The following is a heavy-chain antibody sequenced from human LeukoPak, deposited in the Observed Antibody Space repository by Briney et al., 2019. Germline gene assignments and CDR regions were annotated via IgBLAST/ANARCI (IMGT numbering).Heavy chain of an antibody. D-gene: IGHD3-22*01. V-gene: IGHV3-20*04. CDR3: AGYLLYDSSGYYYELGKGFAY. CDR2: INWNGGST. CDR1: GFTFDDYG. Sequence: PGRSLRLSCAASGFTFDDYGMSWVRQAPGKGLEWVSGINWNGGSTGYADSVKGRFTISRDNAKNSLYLQMNSLRAEDTALYYCAGYLLYDSSGYYYELGKGFAYWGQGTLVTVSS. J-gene: IGHJ4*02.